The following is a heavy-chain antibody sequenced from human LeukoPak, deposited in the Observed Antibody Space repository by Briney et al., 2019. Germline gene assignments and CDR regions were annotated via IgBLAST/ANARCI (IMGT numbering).Heavy chain of an antibody. CDR2: IYSGRDT. D-gene: IGHD1-26*01. V-gene: IGHV3-66*01. Sequence: PGRSLRLSCAASDFTVSTNYMSWVRKAPGKGLEWFSIIYSGRDTYSADSVKGRFTISRENSKNTLYLQMSRLRAEDTAVYYCARGWVFDYWGQGTLVTVSS. CDR1: DFTVSTNY. CDR3: ARGWVFDY. J-gene: IGHJ4*02.